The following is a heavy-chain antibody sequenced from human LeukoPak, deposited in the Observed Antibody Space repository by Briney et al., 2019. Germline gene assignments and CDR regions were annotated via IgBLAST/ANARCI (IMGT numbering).Heavy chain of an antibody. J-gene: IGHJ4*02. CDR3: ARGGSYYPYSYFDY. CDR1: GDTFSSYA. Sequence: ASVKVSCKASGDTFSSYAISWVRQAPGQGLEWMGWISAYNGNTNYAQKLQGRVTMTTDTSTSTAYMELRSLRSDDTAVYYCARGGSYYPYSYFDYWGQGTLVTVSS. CDR2: ISAYNGNT. V-gene: IGHV1-18*01. D-gene: IGHD1-26*01.